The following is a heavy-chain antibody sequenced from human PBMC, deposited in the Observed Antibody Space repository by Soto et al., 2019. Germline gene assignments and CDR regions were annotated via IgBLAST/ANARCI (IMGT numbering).Heavy chain of an antibody. CDR1: GFTFSSYA. CDR3: AKRPSSTSRISEENLTGY. V-gene: IGHV3-23*01. D-gene: IGHD2-2*01. Sequence: GGSLRLSCAASGFTFSSYAMSWVRQAPRKGLEWVSAISGSCGSTYYADSVKGRFTISRDNSKNTLYLQMNSLRAEDTAVYYCAKRPSSTSRISEENLTGYWGQGTLVTGS. J-gene: IGHJ4*02. CDR2: ISGSCGST.